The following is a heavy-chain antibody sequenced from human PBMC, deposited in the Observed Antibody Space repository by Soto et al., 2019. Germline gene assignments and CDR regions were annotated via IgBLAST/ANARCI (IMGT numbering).Heavy chain of an antibody. J-gene: IGHJ6*02. V-gene: IGHV3-66*01. CDR1: GFTVSSNY. D-gene: IGHD1-26*01. Sequence: GGSLRLSCAASGFTVSSNYMSWVRQAPGKGLEWVSVIYSGGSTYYADSVKGRFTISRHNSKNTLYLQMNSLRAEDTAVYYCAGSGSYYYYYGMDVWGQGTTVTVSS. CDR3: AGSGSYYYYYGMDV. CDR2: IYSGGST.